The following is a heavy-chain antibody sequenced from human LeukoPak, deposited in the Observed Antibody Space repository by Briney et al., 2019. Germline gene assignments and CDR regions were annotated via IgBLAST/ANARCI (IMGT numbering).Heavy chain of an antibody. CDR3: ASTQRGDYFDY. V-gene: IGHV3-66*01. CDR1: GGSISSSNW. J-gene: IGHJ4*02. CDR2: IYSGGST. Sequence: ETLSLTCAVSGGSISSSNWWSWVRQAPGKGLEWVSVIYSGGSTYYADSVKGKFTISRDNSKNTLYLQMNSLRAEDTAVYYCASTQRGDYFDYWGQGTLVTVSS. D-gene: IGHD2-15*01.